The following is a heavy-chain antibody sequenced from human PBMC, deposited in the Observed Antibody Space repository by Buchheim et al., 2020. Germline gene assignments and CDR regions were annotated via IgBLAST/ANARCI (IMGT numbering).Heavy chain of an antibody. CDR1: GFTFSDYY. V-gene: IGHV3-11*01. D-gene: IGHD5-24*01. CDR2: ISGTSGNI. Sequence: QVQLVESGGGLVKPGGSLRLSCAASGFTFSDYYMSWIRQAPGRGLEWVSGISGTSGNIYYTNSVQSRFTFSRDISKHTVYLQMNSLRAEDTAVYYCTRWDGWADYWGQGTL. J-gene: IGHJ4*02. CDR3: TRWDGWADY.